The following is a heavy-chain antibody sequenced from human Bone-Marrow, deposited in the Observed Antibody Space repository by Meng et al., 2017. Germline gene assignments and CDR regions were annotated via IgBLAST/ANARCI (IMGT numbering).Heavy chain of an antibody. V-gene: IGHV1-2*06. CDR3: AREEAHQVTNFGY. CDR2: INHNSGRN. Sequence: QVGQFAAQVKKPGASVNVSGKTVGSIFNGYYMHWVRQAPGQVLEWMRRINHNSGRNNYAQTFQGRVTMTRDTSISTASLELCRLSSADTAVYYCAREEAHQVTNFGYWGQGTLVTVSS. J-gene: IGHJ4*02. D-gene: IGHD4-11*01. CDR1: GSIFNGYY.